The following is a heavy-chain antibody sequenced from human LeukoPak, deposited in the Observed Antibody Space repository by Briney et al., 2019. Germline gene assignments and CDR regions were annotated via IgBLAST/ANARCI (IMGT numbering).Heavy chain of an antibody. CDR3: ARDVSPGWQQPADY. J-gene: IGHJ4*02. Sequence: ASVKVSCKASGYTFTSYDINWVRQATGQGLEWMGWMNPNSGNTGYAQKFQGRVTMTRNTSISTAYMELRSLRSDDTAVYYCARDVSPGWQQPADYWGQGTLVTVSS. CDR1: GYTFTSYD. V-gene: IGHV1-8*01. CDR2: MNPNSGNT. D-gene: IGHD6-13*01.